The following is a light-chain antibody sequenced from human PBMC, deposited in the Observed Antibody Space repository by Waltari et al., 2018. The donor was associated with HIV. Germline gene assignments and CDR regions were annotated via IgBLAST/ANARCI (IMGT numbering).Light chain of an antibody. Sequence: HSALTQPASVSGSPGQSITISCTGTSRDIGAYNYVSLYQQHPGKAPKLIIYDVGTRPSGVSDRFSGSKSGNTASLTISGLQSEDEADYHCCAYAGPTGLSEVFGGGTKLTVL. CDR1: SRDIGAYNY. CDR3: CAYAGPTGLSEV. V-gene: IGLV2-23*02. J-gene: IGLJ2*01. CDR2: DVG.